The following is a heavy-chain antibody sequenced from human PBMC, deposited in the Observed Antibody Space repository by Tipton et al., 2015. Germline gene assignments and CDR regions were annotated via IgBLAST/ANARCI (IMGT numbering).Heavy chain of an antibody. V-gene: IGHV4-31*03. CDR1: GGSISRGGNY. CDR3: ARDKRGGRFGQSYYGMDV. J-gene: IGHJ6*02. Sequence: TLSLTCTVSGGSISRGGNYCSWIRQHPGKGLEWIGFIYHSGSTYYNPSLKSRVTMSVDTSKSQFSLKLSSVTAADTAVYYCARDKRGGRFGQSYYGMDVWGQGTTVTVSS. D-gene: IGHD3-16*01. CDR2: IYHSGST.